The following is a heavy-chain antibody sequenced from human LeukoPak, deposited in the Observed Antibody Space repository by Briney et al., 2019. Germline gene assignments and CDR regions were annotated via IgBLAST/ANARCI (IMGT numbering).Heavy chain of an antibody. CDR3: ARDLVLMVFAIEGGFDY. CDR2: INPNSGGT. CDR1: GGTFSSYA. J-gene: IGHJ4*02. V-gene: IGHV1-2*02. Sequence: ASVKVSCKASGGTFSSYAISWVRQAPGQGLEWMGWINPNSGGTNYAQKFQGRVTMTRDTSISTAYMELSRLRSDDTAVYYCARDLVLMVFAIEGGFDYWGQGTLVTVSS. D-gene: IGHD2-8*01.